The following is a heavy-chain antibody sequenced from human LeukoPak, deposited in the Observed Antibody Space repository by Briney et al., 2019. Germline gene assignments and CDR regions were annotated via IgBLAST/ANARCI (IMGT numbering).Heavy chain of an antibody. CDR1: GFTFSSYG. D-gene: IGHD5-24*01. CDR2: IRYDGSNT. V-gene: IGHV3-30*02. CDR3: ASNRDGKFDY. J-gene: IGHJ4*02. Sequence: PGGSLRLSCAASGFTFSSYGMHWVRQAPAKGLEWVAFIRYDGSNTYYADSVKGRFTISRDNSKNTLYLQMNSLRAEEMAVYYCASNRDGKFDYWGQGTLVTVSS.